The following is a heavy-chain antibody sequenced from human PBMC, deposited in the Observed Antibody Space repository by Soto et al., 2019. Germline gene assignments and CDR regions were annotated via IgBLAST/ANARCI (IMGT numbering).Heavy chain of an antibody. CDR3: ANELGRIHVNPGS. Sequence: QVQLVESGGGVVQPGRSLRLSCAASGFTFSSYGMHWVRQAPGQGLEWVAVISYDGSNKYYADSVKGRFTISRDNSKHTLYLQMNSLRAEYTAVYYCANELGRIHVNPGSWGQGTMVTVSS. V-gene: IGHV3-30*18. D-gene: IGHD5-18*01. CDR1: GFTFSSYG. J-gene: IGHJ3*01. CDR2: ISYDGSNK.